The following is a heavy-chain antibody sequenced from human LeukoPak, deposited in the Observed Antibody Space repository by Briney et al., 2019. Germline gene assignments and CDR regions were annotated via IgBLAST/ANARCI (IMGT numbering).Heavy chain of an antibody. Sequence: GSLRLSCAASGFTFSSYWMHWVRQAPGKGLVWVSRINSDGSSTSYADSVKGRFTISRDNAKNTLYLQMNSLRAEDTAVYYCAALDPVSSSWVLGYFDFWGQGTLVTVSS. J-gene: IGHJ4*02. V-gene: IGHV3-74*01. CDR2: INSDGSST. D-gene: IGHD6-13*01. CDR3: AALDPVSSSWVLGYFDF. CDR1: GFTFSSYW.